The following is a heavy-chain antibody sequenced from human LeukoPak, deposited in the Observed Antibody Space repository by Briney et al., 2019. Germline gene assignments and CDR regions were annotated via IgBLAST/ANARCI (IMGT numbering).Heavy chain of an antibody. V-gene: IGHV3-30*03. Sequence: PGRSLRLSCAASGFTFSSYGMHWVRQAPGKGLEWVAVISYDGSNEYYADSVKGRFTISRDNSKNTLYLQMNSLRAEDTAVYYCARDQGIYYGSGSQGDYWGQGTLVTVSS. J-gene: IGHJ4*02. CDR2: ISYDGSNE. D-gene: IGHD3-10*01. CDR1: GFTFSSYG. CDR3: ARDQGIYYGSGSQGDY.